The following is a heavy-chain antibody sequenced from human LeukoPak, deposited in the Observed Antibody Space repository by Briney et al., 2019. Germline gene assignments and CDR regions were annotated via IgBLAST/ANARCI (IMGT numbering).Heavy chain of an antibody. D-gene: IGHD3-22*01. Sequence: SETLSLTCTVSGRSIRSSRYYWGWIRQPPGKGLEWIGSIYYSGSTYYNPSLKSRVIISVDTYKHQFSLMLSSVTAADTAVYYCASPRARTYYYDSSGHLDLWGRGTLVTVSS. V-gene: IGHV4-39*07. J-gene: IGHJ2*01. CDR1: GRSIRSSRYY. CDR3: ASPRARTYYYDSSGHLDL. CDR2: IYYSGST.